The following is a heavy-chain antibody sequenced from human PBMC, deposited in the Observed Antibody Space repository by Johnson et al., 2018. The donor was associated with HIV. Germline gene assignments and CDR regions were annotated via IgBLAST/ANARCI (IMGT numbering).Heavy chain of an antibody. V-gene: IGHV3-11*01. Sequence: QVQLMESGGGLVKPGGSLRLSCAASGFTFSDYYMSWIHQAPGKGLEWVSAISGSGGSTDHADSVKGRFTISRDNDKNSLYLQRNSLTAEDTAGYYCAREVDDPGAFDIWGQGTMVTVSS. CDR3: AREVDDPGAFDI. D-gene: IGHD1-1*01. CDR2: ISGSGGST. J-gene: IGHJ3*02. CDR1: GFTFSDYY.